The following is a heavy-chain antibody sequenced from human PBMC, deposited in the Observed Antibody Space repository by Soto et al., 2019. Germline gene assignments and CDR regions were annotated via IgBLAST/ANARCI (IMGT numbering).Heavy chain of an antibody. J-gene: IGHJ6*02. Sequence: QVQLVQSGAEVKKPGSSVTVSCKASGGTFGNSAISWGRQAPGQGLEWRGGTIPIFPTPDYAQQFQGRVTTTAGESTATAYMEFSSLRSEDTAVYSWARDKVRLQLAATYYSAMDVWCQGTTVTVSS. CDR2: TIPIFPTP. V-gene: IGHV1-69*12. D-gene: IGHD5-12*01. CDR3: ARDKVRLQLAATYYSAMDV. CDR1: GGTFGNSA.